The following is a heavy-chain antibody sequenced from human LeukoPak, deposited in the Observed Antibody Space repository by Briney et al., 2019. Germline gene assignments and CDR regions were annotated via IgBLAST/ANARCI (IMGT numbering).Heavy chain of an antibody. V-gene: IGHV3-7*01. J-gene: IGHJ4*02. Sequence: PGGSLRLSCVASGFTFSRYWMSWVRQAPGKGLEWVANIKQDGGEKYYVDSVKGRFTISRDNAKNSLYLQMNSLRAEDTAVYYCARVGAYYDFWSGYYQEEYYFDYWGQGTLVTVSS. CDR1: GFTFSRYW. CDR2: IKQDGGEK. CDR3: ARVGAYYDFWSGYYQEEYYFDY. D-gene: IGHD3-3*01.